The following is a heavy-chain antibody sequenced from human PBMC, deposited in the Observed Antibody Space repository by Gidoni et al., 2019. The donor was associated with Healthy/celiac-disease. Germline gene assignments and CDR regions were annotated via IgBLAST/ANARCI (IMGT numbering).Heavy chain of an antibody. V-gene: IGHV1-69*06. D-gene: IGHD3-3*01. J-gene: IGHJ4*02. Sequence: VQLVQSGAAVTQPRCSGTVSCQASGGTFSSYAISWVRQAPGQGLEVMGGIIPIFGTANYAQKFQGRVKMTADKSTSKAYMELSSLRSEDTAVYYCATGLSGVAFDYWGQGTLVTVSS. CDR1: GGTFSSYA. CDR3: ATGLSGVAFDY. CDR2: IIPIFGTA.